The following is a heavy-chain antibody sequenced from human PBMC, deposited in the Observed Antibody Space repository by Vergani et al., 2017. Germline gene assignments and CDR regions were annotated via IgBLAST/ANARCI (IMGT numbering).Heavy chain of an antibody. CDR1: GFSLSSGGVG. V-gene: IGHV2-5*02. J-gene: IGHJ3*02. Sequence: QITLKESGPTLVKPTQTLTLTCAFSGFSLSSGGVGVGWIRQPPGKALGWLAIIYWDDDKRYSPSLKSRLTITKDTSKNQVVLTMTNMDPVDTATYYCAHRGAYSSDGGGTFDIWGQGTMVTVSS. D-gene: IGHD6-19*01. CDR3: AHRGAYSSDGGGTFDI. CDR2: IYWDDDK.